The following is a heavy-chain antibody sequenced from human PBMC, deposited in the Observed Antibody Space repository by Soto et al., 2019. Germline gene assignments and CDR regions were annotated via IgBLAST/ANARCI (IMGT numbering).Heavy chain of an antibody. J-gene: IGHJ4*02. CDR2: IWYDGSHK. V-gene: IGHV3-33*01. D-gene: IGHD1-26*01. CDR1: GFTFSTYG. CDR3: ARAVGPFDY. Sequence: QVQLVESGGGVVHPGRSLRLSCAASGFTFSTYGMHWVRKAPGMGLGWGAVIWYDGSHKDYADSVKGRFTISRDNSKNTLYLQMNSLRVEDTAVYYCARAVGPFDYWGQGTLVTVSS.